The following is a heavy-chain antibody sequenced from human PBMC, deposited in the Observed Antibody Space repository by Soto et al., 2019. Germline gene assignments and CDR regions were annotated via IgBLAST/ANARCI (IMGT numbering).Heavy chain of an antibody. J-gene: IGHJ4*02. CDR1: GGSVSDKTYY. V-gene: IGHV4-61*01. D-gene: IGHD4-17*01. CDR2: VYYSGTT. CDR3: ARTTAVPNTLRSRYFFDY. Sequence: TSAPLSLTCSVSGGSVSDKTYYWSWIRQPPRKRLEWIGYVYYSGTTNYNPSLKSRVTISVDLSKNRFSLRLSSVTTADTALYYCARTTAVPNTLRSRYFFDYWGQGTLVTVSS.